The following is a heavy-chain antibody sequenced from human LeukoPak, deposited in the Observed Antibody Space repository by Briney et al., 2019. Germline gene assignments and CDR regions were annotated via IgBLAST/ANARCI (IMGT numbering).Heavy chain of an antibody. CDR2: IYYSGST. Sequence: PSETLSLTCTVSGGSISSGDYYWSWIRQPPGKGLEWIGYIYYSGSTYYNPSLKSRVTISVDTSKNQFSLKLSSVTAADTAVYYCARVCVVVVPAAIRSWFGPWGQGTLVTVSS. V-gene: IGHV4-30-4*08. J-gene: IGHJ5*02. D-gene: IGHD2-2*01. CDR1: GGSISSGDYY. CDR3: ARVCVVVVPAAIRSWFGP.